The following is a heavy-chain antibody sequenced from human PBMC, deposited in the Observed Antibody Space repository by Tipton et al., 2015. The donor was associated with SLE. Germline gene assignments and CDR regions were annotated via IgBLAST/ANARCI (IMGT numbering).Heavy chain of an antibody. Sequence: SLRLSCAASGFTVSSNYMSWVRQAPGKGLEWVSVIYSGGSTYYADSVKGRFTISRDNSKNSLYLQMNSLRAEDTAVYYCARDYIRSGYYGSGSNPFDYWGQGTLVTVSS. J-gene: IGHJ4*02. D-gene: IGHD3-10*01. V-gene: IGHV3-66*01. CDR2: IYSGGST. CDR3: ARDYIRSGYYGSGSNPFDY. CDR1: GFTVSSNY.